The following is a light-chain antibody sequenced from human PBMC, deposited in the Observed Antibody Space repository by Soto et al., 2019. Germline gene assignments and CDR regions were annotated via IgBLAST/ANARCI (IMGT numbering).Light chain of an antibody. Sequence: EIVLTQSPGTLSLSPGERATLSCRASHSVTSSYLAWYQQKPGQAPRLLIYAASGRASGIPDRFSGSGSGTDFILTISRLEPEDFAVYYCQQHGSSPQTFGQGTRVDIK. V-gene: IGKV3-20*01. CDR2: AAS. J-gene: IGKJ1*01. CDR1: HSVTSSY. CDR3: QQHGSSPQT.